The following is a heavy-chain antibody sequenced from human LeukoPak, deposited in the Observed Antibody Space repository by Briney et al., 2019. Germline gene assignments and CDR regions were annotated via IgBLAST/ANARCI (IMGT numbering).Heavy chain of an antibody. CDR2: IYYSGST. J-gene: IGHJ5*02. CDR1: GGSISSYY. Sequence: SSETLSLTCTVSGGSISSYYWSWIRQSPGNGLEWIGHIYYSGSTKYNPSLKSRVTISADTSKNQFSLKLNSVTAADTAVYYCARGAENQLLTWFDPWGQGTLVTVSS. V-gene: IGHV4-59*01. CDR3: ARGAENQLLTWFDP. D-gene: IGHD2-2*01.